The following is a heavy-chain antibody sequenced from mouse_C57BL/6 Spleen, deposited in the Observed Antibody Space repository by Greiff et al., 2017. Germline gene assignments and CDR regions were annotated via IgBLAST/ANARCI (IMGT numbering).Heavy chain of an antibody. D-gene: IGHD2-5*01. V-gene: IGHV1-81*01. CDR1: GYTFTSYG. Sequence: QVQLKESGAELARPGASVKLSCKASGYTFTSYGISWVKQRTGQGLEWIGEIYPRSGNTYYNEKFKGKATLTADKSSSTAYMELRSLTSEDSAVYFCARSGRHYSNYDAMDYWGQGTSVTVSS. J-gene: IGHJ4*01. CDR3: ARSGRHYSNYDAMDY. CDR2: IYPRSGNT.